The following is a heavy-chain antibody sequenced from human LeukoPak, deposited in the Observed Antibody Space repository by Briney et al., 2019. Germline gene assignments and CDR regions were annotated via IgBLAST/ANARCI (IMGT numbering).Heavy chain of an antibody. CDR1: GGTFSSYA. J-gene: IGHJ4*02. D-gene: IGHD6-13*01. Sequence: ASVKVSCKASGGTFSSYAISWVRQAPGQGLEWMGGIIPIFGTANYAQKFQGRVTITTDESTSTAYMELSSLRSEDTAVYYCARVRGAAAGQEYFDYWGQGTLVTVSS. CDR2: IIPIFGTA. V-gene: IGHV1-69*05. CDR3: ARVRGAAAGQEYFDY.